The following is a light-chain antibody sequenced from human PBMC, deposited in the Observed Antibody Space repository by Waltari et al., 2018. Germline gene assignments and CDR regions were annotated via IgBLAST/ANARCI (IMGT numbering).Light chain of an antibody. CDR3: ASWDDSHYV. Sequence: QSVLTQPPSASETPGQRVIISCPGSSSTLGRNYLYWYQQPPGTAPKLLIYRNNQRPSGVPDRFSASKSGTSASLAISGLRSEDEAVYYCASWDDSHYVFGTGTQVTVL. CDR1: SSTLGRNY. CDR2: RNN. J-gene: IGLJ1*01. V-gene: IGLV1-47*01.